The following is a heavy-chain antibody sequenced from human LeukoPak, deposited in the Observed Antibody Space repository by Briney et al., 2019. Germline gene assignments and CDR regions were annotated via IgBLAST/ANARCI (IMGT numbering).Heavy chain of an antibody. V-gene: IGHV4-31*03. Sequence: PSETLSLTCTVSGGSISSGGYYWSWIRQHPGKGLEWIGYIYYSGSTYYNPSLKSRVTTSVDTSKNQFSLKLSSVTAADTAVYYCARVGAGIVGAFDYWGQGTLVTVSS. CDR3: ARVGAGIVGAFDY. J-gene: IGHJ4*02. CDR2: IYYSGST. D-gene: IGHD1-26*01. CDR1: GGSISSGGYY.